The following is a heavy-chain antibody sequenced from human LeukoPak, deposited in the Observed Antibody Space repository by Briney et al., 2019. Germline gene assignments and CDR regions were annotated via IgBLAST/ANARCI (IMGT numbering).Heavy chain of an antibody. D-gene: IGHD3-3*01. J-gene: IGHJ4*02. CDR2: IYHSGST. CDR3: AREISGYDFWSGYQPFDY. CDR1: GYSISSGYY. Sequence: PSETLSLTCTVSGYSISSGYYWGWIRQPPGKGLEWIGRIYHSGSTYYNPSLKSRVTISVDTSKNQFSLKLSSVTAADTAVYYCAREISGYDFWSGYQPFDYWGQGTLVTVSS. V-gene: IGHV4-38-2*02.